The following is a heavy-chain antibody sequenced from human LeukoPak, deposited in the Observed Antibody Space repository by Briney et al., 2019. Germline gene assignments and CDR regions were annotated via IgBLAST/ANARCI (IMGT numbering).Heavy chain of an antibody. D-gene: IGHD5-24*01. J-gene: IGHJ4*02. Sequence: GGSLGLSCAASGFTFSSYAMSWVRQAPGKGLEWVSAISGSGGSTYYADSVKGRLTISRDNSKNTLYLQMNSLRAEDTAVYYCAKDAGDGYEYDYWGQGTLVTVSS. V-gene: IGHV3-23*01. CDR1: GFTFSSYA. CDR2: ISGSGGST. CDR3: AKDAGDGYEYDY.